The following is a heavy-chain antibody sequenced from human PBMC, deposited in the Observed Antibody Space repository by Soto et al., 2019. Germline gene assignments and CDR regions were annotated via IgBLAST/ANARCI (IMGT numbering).Heavy chain of an antibody. D-gene: IGHD3-10*01. Sequence: QVQLQQSGPGLVKPSQTLSLTCTVSGGSISSVGYYWSWIRQHPGKGLEWIWYIYYRGSTYYNPSLKSRVTTAVDSSKNQCSLKLSSVTVAVTAGYDCARHYGSGSYSFDYWGQGTLVTVSS. V-gene: IGHV4-31*03. CDR2: IYYRGST. CDR1: GGSISSVGYY. J-gene: IGHJ4*02. CDR3: ARHYGSGSYSFDY.